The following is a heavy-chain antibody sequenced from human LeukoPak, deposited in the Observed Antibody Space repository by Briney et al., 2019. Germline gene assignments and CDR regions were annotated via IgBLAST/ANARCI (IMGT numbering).Heavy chain of an antibody. J-gene: IGHJ4*02. Sequence: PGGSLRLSCAASGFTFSSYAMHWVRQAPGKGLEWVAVISYDGSNKYYADSVKGRFTISRDNSKNTLYLQMNSLRAEDTAVYYCVRDSSGWFERIVTFDYWGQGTLVTVSS. CDR1: GFTFSSYA. D-gene: IGHD6-19*01. CDR3: VRDSSGWFERIVTFDY. V-gene: IGHV3-30-3*01. CDR2: ISYDGSNK.